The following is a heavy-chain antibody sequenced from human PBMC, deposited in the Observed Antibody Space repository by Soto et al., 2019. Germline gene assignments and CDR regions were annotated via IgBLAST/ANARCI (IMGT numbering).Heavy chain of an antibody. CDR2: INHSGST. V-gene: IGHV4-34*01. J-gene: IGHJ6*03. D-gene: IGHD6-6*01. CDR1: GGSFSGYY. Sequence: SETLSLTCAVYGGSFSGYYWSWIRQPPGKGLEWIGEINHSGSTNYNPSLKSRVTISVDTSKNQFSLKLSSVTAADTAVYYCASRAARSYYYYMDVWGKGTTVTSP. CDR3: ASRAARSYYYYMDV.